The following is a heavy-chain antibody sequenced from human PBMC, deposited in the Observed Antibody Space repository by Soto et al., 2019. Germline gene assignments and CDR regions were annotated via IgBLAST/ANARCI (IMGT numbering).Heavy chain of an antibody. D-gene: IGHD3-16*01. Sequence: QVQLVQSGAEVKRPGSSVKVSCESSGDTFNSYVISWVRQAPGQGLEWMGGIIPIIGVTHYAQKFQGRVTISAFSSPGTAYMELTTLGFEGTALYFCARESVSAKGADHWGQGTRVTVSS. J-gene: IGHJ4*02. V-gene: IGHV1-69*17. CDR2: IIPIIGVT. CDR3: ARESVSAKGADH. CDR1: GDTFNSYV.